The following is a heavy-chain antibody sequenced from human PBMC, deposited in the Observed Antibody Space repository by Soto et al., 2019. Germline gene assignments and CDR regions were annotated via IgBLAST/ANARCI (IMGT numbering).Heavy chain of an antibody. CDR3: ARTTHYYSGSGRPEPYYFDY. D-gene: IGHD3-10*01. Sequence: QVQLQESGPGLVKPSGTLSLTCDVSSGSISSSNWWSWVRQPPGKGLEWIGEIYHSGSTNYNPSLKSRVTISVDKSKNQFSLKLSSVTAADTAVYYCARTTHYYSGSGRPEPYYFDYWGQGTLVTVSS. CDR1: SGSISSSNW. V-gene: IGHV4-4*02. CDR2: IYHSGST. J-gene: IGHJ4*02.